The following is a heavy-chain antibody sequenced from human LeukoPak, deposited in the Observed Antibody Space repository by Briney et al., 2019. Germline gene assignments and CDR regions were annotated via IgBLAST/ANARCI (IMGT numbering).Heavy chain of an antibody. CDR2: ISYDGSNK. CDR3: ARGFCSGGSCYTEVGSNLDY. CDR1: GFTFSSYA. Sequence: GGPLRLSCAASGFTFSSYAMHWVRQAPAKGLEWVPVISYDGSNKYYAASVKGRFTISRDNSKNTLYLQMNSVRAEDTAVYYCARGFCSGGSCYTEVGSNLDYWGQGTLVTVSS. V-gene: IGHV3-30*04. J-gene: IGHJ4*02. D-gene: IGHD2-15*01.